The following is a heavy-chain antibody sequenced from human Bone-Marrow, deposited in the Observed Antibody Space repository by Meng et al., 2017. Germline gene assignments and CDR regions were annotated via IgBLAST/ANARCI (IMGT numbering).Heavy chain of an antibody. CDR1: GYNFPDSY. V-gene: IGHV1-2*06. D-gene: IGHD6-25*01. CDR2: INPKSGDT. Sequence: GQLVQSGPEAKTPGALVKVSCKPSGYNFPDSYIHWVRRGPGQGLEWMGRINPKSGDTHYAQKFQARVTMTGDTSTSTAYMELSGLRSDDTAMYYCARDEDISAAGKLFGDYWGQGTLVTVSS. J-gene: IGHJ4*02. CDR3: ARDEDISAAGKLFGDY.